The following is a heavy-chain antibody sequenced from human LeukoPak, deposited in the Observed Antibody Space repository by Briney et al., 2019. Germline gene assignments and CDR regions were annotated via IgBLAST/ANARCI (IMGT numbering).Heavy chain of an antibody. CDR1: GFTVRTNY. J-gene: IGHJ3*02. D-gene: IGHD3-9*01. CDR3: AKDIVGHYDILTGHDNAFDI. Sequence: GGSLRLSCAASGFTVRTNYMSWIRQAPGRGLEWVSIIHASGNTYYAESVKGRFTISRHTSENTLYLQMNSLRPDDTAIYYCAKDIVGHYDILTGHDNAFDIWGQGTMVTVSS. CDR2: IHASGNT. V-gene: IGHV3-53*04.